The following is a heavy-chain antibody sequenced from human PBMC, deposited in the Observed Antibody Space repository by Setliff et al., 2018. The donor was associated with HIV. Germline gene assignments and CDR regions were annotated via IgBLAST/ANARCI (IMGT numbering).Heavy chain of an antibody. D-gene: IGHD5-12*01. CDR3: ALDPGYRRDY. CDR2: IYTSGST. CDR1: GGSISSGSYY. Sequence: LSLTCTVSGGSISSGSYYWSWIRQPAGKGLEWIVHIYTSGSTNYNPSLKSRVTISVDTSKNQFSLNLSSVTAADTAVYYCALDPGYRRDYWGQGTLVTVSS. V-gene: IGHV4-61*09. J-gene: IGHJ4*02.